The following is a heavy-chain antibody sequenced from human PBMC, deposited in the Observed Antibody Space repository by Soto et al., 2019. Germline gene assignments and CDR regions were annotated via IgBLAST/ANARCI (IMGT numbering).Heavy chain of an antibody. CDR1: GFTFSSYS. CDR3: ARDAAGFLEWLLSRGTLFDP. V-gene: IGHV3-21*01. J-gene: IGHJ5*02. Sequence: PGGSLRLSCAASGFTFSSYSMNWVRQAPGKGLEWVSSISSSSSYIYYADSVKGRFTISRDNAKNSLYLQMNSLRAEDTAVYYCARDAAGFLEWLLSRGTLFDPWGQGTLVTVSS. D-gene: IGHD3-3*01. CDR2: ISSSSSYI.